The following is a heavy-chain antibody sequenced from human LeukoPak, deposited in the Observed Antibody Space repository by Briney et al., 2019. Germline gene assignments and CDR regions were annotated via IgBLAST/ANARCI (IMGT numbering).Heavy chain of an antibody. CDR1: GVSFSGYY. J-gene: IGHJ1*01. V-gene: IGHV4-34*01. D-gene: IGHD6-13*01. CDR3: ARGLSLQAQQLVRLLGPPAEYFQH. CDR2: INHSGST. Sequence: SETLSLTCAVYGVSFSGYYWSWLRQPPGKGLEWIGEINHSGSTNYNPSLKSRVTISVDTSKNQFSLKLSSVTAADTAVYYCARGLSLQAQQLVRLLGPPAEYFQHWGQGTLVTVSS.